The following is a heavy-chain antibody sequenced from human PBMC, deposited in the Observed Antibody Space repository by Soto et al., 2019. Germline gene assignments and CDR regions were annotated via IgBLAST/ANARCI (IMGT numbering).Heavy chain of an antibody. CDR2: IIPIFGTA. CDR1: GGTFSSYA. J-gene: IGHJ5*02. CDR3: ARDQYGVGAKQNWFDP. Sequence: QVQLVQSGAEVKKPASSVKVSCKASGGTFSSYAISWVRQAPGQWLEWMGGIIPIFGTANYAKKFQGRGTITADESTSTAYMELSSLRSEDTAVYYCARDQYGVGAKQNWFDPWGQGTLVTVSS. V-gene: IGHV1-69*01. D-gene: IGHD1-26*01.